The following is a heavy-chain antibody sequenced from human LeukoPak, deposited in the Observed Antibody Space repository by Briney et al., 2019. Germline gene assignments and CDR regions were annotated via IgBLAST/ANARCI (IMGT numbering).Heavy chain of an antibody. D-gene: IGHD2-15*01. CDR3: ARRRLLGYCSGGSCFDFDF. CDR2: IYYSGST. CDR1: GGSISSSSYY. Sequence: PSETLSLTCTVSGGSISSSSYYWGWTRQSPGKGLEWIGSIYYSGSTSYNPSLKSRVTISVDTSKNQFSLKLSSVTAADTAVYYCARRRLLGYCSGGSCFDFDFWGQGTLVTVSS. J-gene: IGHJ4*02. V-gene: IGHV4-39*01.